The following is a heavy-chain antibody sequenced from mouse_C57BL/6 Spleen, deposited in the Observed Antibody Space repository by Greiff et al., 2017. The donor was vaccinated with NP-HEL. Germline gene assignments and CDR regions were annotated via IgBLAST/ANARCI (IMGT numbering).Heavy chain of an antibody. V-gene: IGHV1-80*01. CDR2: IYPGDGDT. CDR1: GYAFSSYW. Sequence: QVHVKQSGAELVKPGASVKISCKASGYAFSSYWMNWVKQRPGKGLEWIGQIYPGDGDTNYNGKFKGKATLTADKSSSTAYMQLSSLTSEDSAVYFCARYYYGSSYDYYAMDYWGQGTSVTVSS. J-gene: IGHJ4*01. D-gene: IGHD1-1*01. CDR3: ARYYYGSSYDYYAMDY.